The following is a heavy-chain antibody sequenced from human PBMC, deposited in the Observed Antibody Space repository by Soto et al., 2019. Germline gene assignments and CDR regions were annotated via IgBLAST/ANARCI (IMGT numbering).Heavy chain of an antibody. CDR1: GGSVSGGSYD. D-gene: IGHD3-9*01. CDR2: INHRGST. Sequence: PSGTLSLTCTVSGGSVSGGSYDWSWLRQPPGKGLEWIGDINHRGSTNYNPSLKSRVTISVDTTKNQFSLKLSSVTAADTAVYYCAAIQNYDILTGYPRHGFDPWGQGTLVTVSS. J-gene: IGHJ5*02. CDR3: AAIQNYDILTGYPRHGFDP. V-gene: IGHV4-61*01.